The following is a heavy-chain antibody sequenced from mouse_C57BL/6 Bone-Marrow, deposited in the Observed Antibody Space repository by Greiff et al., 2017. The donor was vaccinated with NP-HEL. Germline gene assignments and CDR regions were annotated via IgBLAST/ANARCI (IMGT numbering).Heavy chain of an antibody. CDR1: GYTFTSYW. Sequence: QVHVKQPGAELVRPGTSVKLSCKASGYTFTSYWMHWVKQRPGQGLEWIGVIDPSDSYTNYNQKFKGKATLTVDTSSSTAYMQLSSLTSEDSAVYYCATYGRGYWGQGTTLTVSS. CDR3: ATYGRGY. J-gene: IGHJ2*01. V-gene: IGHV1-59*01. CDR2: IDPSDSYT. D-gene: IGHD1-1*01.